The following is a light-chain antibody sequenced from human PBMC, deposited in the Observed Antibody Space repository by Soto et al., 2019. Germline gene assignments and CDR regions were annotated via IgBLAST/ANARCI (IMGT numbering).Light chain of an antibody. CDR2: GAS. CDR3: QQYDNWPPIT. V-gene: IGKV3-15*01. CDR1: QYVGTR. J-gene: IGKJ1*01. Sequence: EIVLTQSPATLSSSPGETATLSCRASQYVGTRLAWYQHKPGQAPRLLIYGASTRATGIPARFSGSGSGTEFTLTISSLLSEDFAVYYCQQYDNWPPITFGQGTKVDIK.